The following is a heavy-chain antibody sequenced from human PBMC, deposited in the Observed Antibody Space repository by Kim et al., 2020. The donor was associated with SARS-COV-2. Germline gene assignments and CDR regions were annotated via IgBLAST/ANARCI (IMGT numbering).Heavy chain of an antibody. CDR3: ARRGYSYGTYYYGMDV. J-gene: IGHJ6*02. D-gene: IGHD5-18*01. CDR2: IYSDGST. CDR1: GFTVSGNY. V-gene: IGHV3-53*01. Sequence: GGSLRLSCAVSGFTVSGNYMTWVRQAPGKGLEWVSIIYSDGSTYYSDSVKGRFTISRDNSKNTLYLQMNSLTAEDTAVYYCARRGYSYGTYYYGMDVWGQGNTVTVSS.